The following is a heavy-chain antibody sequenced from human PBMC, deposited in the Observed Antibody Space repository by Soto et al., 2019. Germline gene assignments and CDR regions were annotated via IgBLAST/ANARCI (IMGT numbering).Heavy chain of an antibody. CDR2: YSGFT. CDR1: GGSITTYQ. Sequence: SETLSLTCTVSGGSITTYQWSWIRQPPGKGLEWIGGYSGFTDYNPSLESRATISVDHSKNQFSLTLGSVTAADTAVYYCARDYGDYSFFFDYWGQGALVTVSS. V-gene: IGHV4-59*01. CDR3: ARDYGDYSFFFDY. J-gene: IGHJ4*02. D-gene: IGHD4-17*01.